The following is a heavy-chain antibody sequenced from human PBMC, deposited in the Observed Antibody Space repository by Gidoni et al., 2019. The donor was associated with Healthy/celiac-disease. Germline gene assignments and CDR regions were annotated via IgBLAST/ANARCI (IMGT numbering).Heavy chain of an antibody. J-gene: IGHJ4*02. Sequence: QVQLVESGGGVVQPGRSLRLFCAASGFTFCSYAMHWVRQAPGKGLEWVAVISYDGSNKYYADSVKGRFTISRDNSKNTLYLQMNSLRAEDTAVYYCASHSSAANWGQGTLVTVSS. CDR2: ISYDGSNK. V-gene: IGHV3-30-3*01. CDR1: GFTFCSYA. CDR3: ASHSSAAN. D-gene: IGHD6-19*01.